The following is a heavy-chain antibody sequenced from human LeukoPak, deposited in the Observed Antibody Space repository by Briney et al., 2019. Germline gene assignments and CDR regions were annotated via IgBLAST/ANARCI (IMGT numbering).Heavy chain of an antibody. J-gene: IGHJ6*03. D-gene: IGHD6-13*01. CDR3: ARGIGSSEFWDYYYMDV. Sequence: GASVKVSCKASGYTFTGYYMHWVRQAPGQGLERMGWINPNSGGTNYAQKFQGRVTMTRDTSISTAYMELSRLRSDDTAVYYCARGIGSSEFWDYYYMDVWGKGTTVTVSS. V-gene: IGHV1-2*02. CDR2: INPNSGGT. CDR1: GYTFTGYY.